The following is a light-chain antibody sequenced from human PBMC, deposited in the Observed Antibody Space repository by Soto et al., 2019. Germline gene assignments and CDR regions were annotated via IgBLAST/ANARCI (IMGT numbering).Light chain of an antibody. CDR3: SSNAGSSNYV. Sequence: QSALTQPPSASGSPGQSVPISCPGTSSDVGGYNFVSWYQQHPGKAPKLMIYEVSKRPSGVPDRFSGSKSGNTASLTVSGLQAEDEADYYCSSNAGSSNYVFGTGTKLTVL. V-gene: IGLV2-8*01. CDR1: SSDVGGYNF. J-gene: IGLJ1*01. CDR2: EVS.